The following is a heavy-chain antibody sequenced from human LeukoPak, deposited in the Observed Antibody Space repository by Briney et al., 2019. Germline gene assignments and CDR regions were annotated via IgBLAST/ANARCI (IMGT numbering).Heavy chain of an antibody. CDR2: VSDDGSNT. CDR3: AKDADTATIIYWYFDL. V-gene: IGHV3-30*18. D-gene: IGHD5-18*01. J-gene: IGHJ2*01. CDR1: GFTLSSFG. Sequence: GRSLRLSCTASGFTLSSFGMHWVRQAPGKGLEWVAVVSDDGSNTFYADSVKGRFTISRDNSKNTLYLQLNSLRPEDTAVYYCAKDADTATIIYWYFDLWGRGTLVTVYS.